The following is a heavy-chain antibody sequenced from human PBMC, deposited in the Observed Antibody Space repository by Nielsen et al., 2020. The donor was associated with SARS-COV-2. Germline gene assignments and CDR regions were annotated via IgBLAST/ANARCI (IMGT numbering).Heavy chain of an antibody. Sequence: SVKVSCKTAGGTFSTYAISWVRQAPGQGLEWMGEIILLFGTVRYEQKFQGRVTITADESTSTVYMELSSLRSEDTAVYFCVTVLADLAFDPWGQGTLVTVSS. J-gene: IGHJ5*02. CDR2: IILLFGTV. CDR3: VTVLADLAFDP. V-gene: IGHV1-69*13. CDR1: GGTFSTYA.